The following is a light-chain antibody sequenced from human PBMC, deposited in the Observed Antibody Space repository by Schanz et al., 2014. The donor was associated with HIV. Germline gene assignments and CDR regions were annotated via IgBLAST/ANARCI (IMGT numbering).Light chain of an antibody. J-gene: IGKJ4*01. Sequence: EIVMTQSPGTLSVSPGERATLSCRASQSVSSSYLAWYQQKPGQAPRLLIYGASTRATGIPARFSGSGSGTEFTLTISSLQSEDFAVYYCQQRSNWPPTFGGGTKVEIK. CDR2: GAS. CDR3: QQRSNWPPT. V-gene: IGKV3-15*01. CDR1: QSVSSSY.